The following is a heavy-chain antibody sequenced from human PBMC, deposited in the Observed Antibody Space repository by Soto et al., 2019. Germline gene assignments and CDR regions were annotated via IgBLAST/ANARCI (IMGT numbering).Heavy chain of an antibody. D-gene: IGHD1-1*01. CDR1: GFTFSSYS. J-gene: IGHJ6*02. CDR2: ISSSSSYI. Sequence: GGSLRLSCAASGFTFSSYSMNWVRQAPGKGLEWVSSISSSSSYIYYADSVKGRFTISRDNAKNSLYLQMNSLRAEDTAVYYCARELQTTATYYYYGMDVWGQGTTVTVSS. CDR3: ARELQTTATYYYYGMDV. V-gene: IGHV3-21*01.